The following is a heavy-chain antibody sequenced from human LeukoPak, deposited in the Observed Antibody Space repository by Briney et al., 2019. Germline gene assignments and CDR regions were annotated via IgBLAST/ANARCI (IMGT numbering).Heavy chain of an antibody. CDR3: AKDSSSSWYYFDY. J-gene: IGHJ4*02. CDR1: GFTFSTYA. V-gene: IGHV3-23*01. CDR2: ISGSGGST. D-gene: IGHD6-13*01. Sequence: GGSLRLSCAASGFTFSTYAMSWVRQAPGKGLEWVSAISGSGGSTYYADSVKGRFTISRDNSKNTLYLQMNSLRAEDTAVYYCAKDSSSSWYYFDYWGQGTLVTVSS.